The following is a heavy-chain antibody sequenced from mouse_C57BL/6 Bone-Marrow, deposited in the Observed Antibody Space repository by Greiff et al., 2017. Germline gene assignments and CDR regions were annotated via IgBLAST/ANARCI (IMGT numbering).Heavy chain of an antibody. CDR2: IDPENGDT. CDR1: GFNIKDDY. D-gene: IGHD1-1*01. Sequence: EVKLMESGAELVRPGASVKLSCTASGFNIKDDYMHWVKQRPEQGLEWIGWIDPENGDTEYASKFQGKATITADTSSNTAYLQLSSLTSEDTAVYYCTFNYYGSRGAYWGQGTLVTVSA. CDR3: TFNYYGSRGAY. J-gene: IGHJ3*01. V-gene: IGHV14-4*01.